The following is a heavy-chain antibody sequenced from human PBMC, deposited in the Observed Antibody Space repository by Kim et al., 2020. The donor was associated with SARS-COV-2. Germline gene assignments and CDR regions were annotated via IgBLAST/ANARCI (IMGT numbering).Heavy chain of an antibody. CDR1: GFTFSSYE. Sequence: GGSLRLSCAASGFTFSSYEMNWVRQAPGKGLEWVSYISSSGSTIYYADSVKGRFTISRDNAKNSLYLQMNSLRAEDTAVYYCARETYIVLMVYASGGLGGYGMDVWGQGTTVTVSS. J-gene: IGHJ6*02. V-gene: IGHV3-48*03. D-gene: IGHD2-8*01. CDR2: ISSSGSTI. CDR3: ARETYIVLMVYASGGLGGYGMDV.